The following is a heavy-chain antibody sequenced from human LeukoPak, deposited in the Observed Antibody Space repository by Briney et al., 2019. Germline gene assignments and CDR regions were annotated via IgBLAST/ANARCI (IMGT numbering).Heavy chain of an antibody. CDR3: ARPLWFGELLEAPFGY. V-gene: IGHV1-69*13. Sequence: SVKVSCKASGGTFSSYAISWVRQAPGQGLEWMGGIIPIFGTANYAQKFQGRVTITADESTSTAHMELSSLRSEDTAVYYCARPLWFGELLEAPFGYWGQGTLVTVSS. J-gene: IGHJ4*02. CDR2: IIPIFGTA. CDR1: GGTFSSYA. D-gene: IGHD3-10*01.